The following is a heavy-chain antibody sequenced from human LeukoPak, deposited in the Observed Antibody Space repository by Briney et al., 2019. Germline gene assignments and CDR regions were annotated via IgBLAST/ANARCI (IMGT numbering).Heavy chain of an antibody. CDR2: INPNSGGT. Sequence: ASVKVSCKASGFTFSGYYIHWVRQAPGQGLEWMGWINPNSGGTRYAQNFEGRVTMTRDTSISTAYMELRRLRSDDTAVYYCARACCMTMPGGGLEFDIWGQGTMVTVSS. V-gene: IGHV1-2*02. D-gene: IGHD3-10*01. CDR1: GFTFSGYY. CDR3: ARACCMTMPGGGLEFDI. J-gene: IGHJ3*02.